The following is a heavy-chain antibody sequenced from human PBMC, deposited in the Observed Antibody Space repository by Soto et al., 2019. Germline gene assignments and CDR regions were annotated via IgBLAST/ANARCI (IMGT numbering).Heavy chain of an antibody. Sequence: QVQLVQSGAEVKKPGSSVKVSCKASGGTFSSYTISWVRQAPGQGLEWMGRIIPIRGIANYAQKLQGRVTITADKSTSTAYMELSSLRSEDTALYYRTRDDEQWLSYWGQGTLVTVSS. V-gene: IGHV1-69*08. D-gene: IGHD6-19*01. CDR3: TRDDEQWLSY. J-gene: IGHJ4*02. CDR2: IIPIRGIA. CDR1: GGTFSSYT.